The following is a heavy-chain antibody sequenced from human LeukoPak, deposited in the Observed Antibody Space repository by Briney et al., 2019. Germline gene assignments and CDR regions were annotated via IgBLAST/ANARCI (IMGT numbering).Heavy chain of an antibody. Sequence: GGSLRLSCAVSGFIFSDFSMSWVRQAPGKGLEYVAKMNGYGSEIFYVDSVKGRFTISRDNAKNSLYLQLNRLRAEDTAVYYCTRPRGCGTSRCNNFDYWGQGTLVTVSS. CDR1: GFIFSDFS. CDR3: TRPRGCGTSRCNNFDY. J-gene: IGHJ4*02. CDR2: MNGYGSEI. D-gene: IGHD2-21*01. V-gene: IGHV3-7*01.